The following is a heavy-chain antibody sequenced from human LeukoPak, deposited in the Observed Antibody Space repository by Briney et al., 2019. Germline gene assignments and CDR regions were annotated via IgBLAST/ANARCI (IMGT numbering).Heavy chain of an antibody. CDR2: INPNSGGT. CDR1: GYTFTGYY. CDR3: ARVGGTVVTTIGYFDY. Sequence: ASVKVSCKASGYTFTGYYMHWVRQAPGQGLEWMGWINPNSGGTNYAQKFQGRVTMTRDTSISTAYMELSRLSSDDTAVYYCARVGGTVVTTIGYFDYWGQGTLVTVSS. V-gene: IGHV1-2*02. D-gene: IGHD4-23*01. J-gene: IGHJ4*02.